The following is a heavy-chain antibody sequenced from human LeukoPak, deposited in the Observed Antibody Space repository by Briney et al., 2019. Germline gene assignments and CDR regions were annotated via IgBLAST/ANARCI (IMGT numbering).Heavy chain of an antibody. CDR3: ARLPFRRAPLDY. CDR2: IYYSGST. CDR1: GGSISSYY. J-gene: IGHJ4*02. Sequence: SETLSLTCTVSGGSISSYYWSWIRQPPGKGLEWIGYIYYSGSTNYNPSLKSRVTISVDTSKNQFSLKLSSVTAADTAVYYCARLPFRRAPLDYWGQGTLVTVSS. V-gene: IGHV4-59*01. D-gene: IGHD5-24*01.